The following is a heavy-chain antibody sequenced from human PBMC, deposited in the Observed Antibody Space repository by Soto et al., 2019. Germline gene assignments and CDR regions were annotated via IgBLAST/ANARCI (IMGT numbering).Heavy chain of an antibody. CDR2: IIPIFGTA. CDR1: GGTCSSYA. J-gene: IGHJ1*01. V-gene: IGHV1-69*01. D-gene: IGHD6-13*01. CDR3: ERDPKLDRDHAEYFQH. Sequence: QVQLVQSGAEVKKPGSSVKVSCKASGGTCSSYAISWVRQAPGQGLEWMGGIIPIFGTANYAQKFQGRVTITADESTSTAYMELSSLRSEDTAVYYCERDPKLDRDHAEYFQHWGQGTLVTVSS.